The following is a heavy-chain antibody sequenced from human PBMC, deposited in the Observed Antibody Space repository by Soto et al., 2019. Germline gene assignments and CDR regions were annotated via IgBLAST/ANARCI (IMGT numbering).Heavy chain of an antibody. D-gene: IGHD3-10*01. CDR3: AKVIGGSESYWGGSHYYHALDV. CDR1: GFIFSDYA. CDR2: ISGSDGTT. Sequence: EVQLLESGGGLTQPGGSLRLSCAASGFIFSDYAVYWVRQAPGKGLEWVSVISGSDGTTYYADSVRGRFTMSRDNSRNTIYLQMMSLRAEDTAVYYCAKVIGGSESYWGGSHYYHALDVWGQGTTVTVSS. J-gene: IGHJ6*02. V-gene: IGHV3-23*01.